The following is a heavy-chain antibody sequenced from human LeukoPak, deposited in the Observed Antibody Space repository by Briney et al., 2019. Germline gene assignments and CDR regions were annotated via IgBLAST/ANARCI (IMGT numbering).Heavy chain of an antibody. CDR2: INWSGVST. D-gene: IGHD6-19*01. Sequence: GGSLRLSCAASGFTFDNYGMNWVRHAPGKGLEWVSGINWSGVSTGYADSVKGRFTISRDNAKNSLYLQMNSLRAEDTAVYYCARDLSSGWFYWYFDLWGRGTLVTVSS. CDR3: ARDLSSGWFYWYFDL. CDR1: GFTFDNYG. V-gene: IGHV3-20*04. J-gene: IGHJ2*01.